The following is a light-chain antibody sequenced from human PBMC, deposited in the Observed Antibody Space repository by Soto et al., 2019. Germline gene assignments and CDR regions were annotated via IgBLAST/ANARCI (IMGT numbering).Light chain of an antibody. J-gene: IGLJ1*01. CDR1: SSNIGSNY. Sequence: QSVLTQPPSASGTPGQRVTISCSGSSSNIGSNYVYWYQQLPGTAPKLLIYSNNQRPSGVPDRFSGSKSGTSASLAISGLRSEDEADYYCAAWDDSLSGSIYVFGTGTKLTVL. CDR3: AAWDDSLSGSIYV. V-gene: IGLV1-47*02. CDR2: SNN.